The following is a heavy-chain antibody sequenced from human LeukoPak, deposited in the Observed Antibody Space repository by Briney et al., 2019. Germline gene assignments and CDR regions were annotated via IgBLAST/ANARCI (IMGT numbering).Heavy chain of an antibody. V-gene: IGHV4-61*02. CDR1: GGSISSGSYY. Sequence: SPSQTLSLTCTVSGGSISSGSYYWSWIRQPAGKGLEWIGRIYTSGSTNYNPSLKSRVTISVDTSKNQFSLKLSSVTAADTAVYYCARDGPNWRTFDYWGQGTLVTVSS. D-gene: IGHD1-1*01. CDR3: ARDGPNWRTFDY. CDR2: IYTSGST. J-gene: IGHJ4*02.